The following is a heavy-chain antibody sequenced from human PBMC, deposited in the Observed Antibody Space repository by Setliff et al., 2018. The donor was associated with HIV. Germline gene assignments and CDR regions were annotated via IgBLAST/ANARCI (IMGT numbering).Heavy chain of an antibody. CDR2: IYNSAST. CDR1: GGSISSSSYY. CDR3: ARGLSFYDPGGFDY. J-gene: IGHJ4*02. D-gene: IGHD3-22*01. V-gene: IGHV4-61*05. Sequence: SETLSLTCTVSGGSISSSSYYWGWIRQPPGKGLEWIGYIYNSASTSYNPSLKSRVTISVDTSKNQFSLKLSSVTAADTAVYYCARGLSFYDPGGFDYWGQGTRGTVSS.